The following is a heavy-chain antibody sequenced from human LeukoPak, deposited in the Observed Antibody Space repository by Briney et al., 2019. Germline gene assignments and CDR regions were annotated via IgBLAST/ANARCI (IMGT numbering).Heavy chain of an antibody. CDR1: GFTFSSYA. V-gene: IGHV3-30-3*01. Sequence: PGGSLRLSCAASGFTFSSYAMHWVRQAPGKGLEWVAVISYDGSNKYYADSVKGRFTISRDNSKNTLYLQMNSLRAEDTAVYYCASDLLSGYDGVGGLNFDYWGQGTLVTVSS. J-gene: IGHJ4*02. CDR3: ASDLLSGYDGVGGLNFDY. CDR2: ISYDGSNK. D-gene: IGHD5-12*01.